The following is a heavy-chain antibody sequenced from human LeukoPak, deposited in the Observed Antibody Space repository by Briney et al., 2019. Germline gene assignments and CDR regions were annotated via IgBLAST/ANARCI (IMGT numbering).Heavy chain of an antibody. V-gene: IGHV4-39*07. Sequence: SETLSLTCTVSGGSISSSSYYWGWIRQPPGKGLEWIGSIYYSGSTYYNPSLKSRVTMSVDTSKNQISLKLTSVTAADTAVYYCTKEPVPWGQGTLVTVSS. CDR3: TKEPVP. J-gene: IGHJ5*02. CDR2: IYYSGST. CDR1: GGSISSSSYY.